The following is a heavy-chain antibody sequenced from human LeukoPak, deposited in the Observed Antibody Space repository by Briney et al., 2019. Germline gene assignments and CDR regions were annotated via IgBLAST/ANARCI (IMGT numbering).Heavy chain of an antibody. J-gene: IGHJ4*02. Sequence: SETLSLTCAVYGGSFSGYYWSWIRQPPGKGLEWIGEINHSGSTNYNPSLKSRVTISVDRSRNQFSLKLNSVTAADAAVYYCAREKYDTSPDYWGQGTLVTVSS. D-gene: IGHD2/OR15-2a*01. CDR3: AREKYDTSPDY. CDR1: GGSFSGYY. V-gene: IGHV4-34*01. CDR2: INHSGST.